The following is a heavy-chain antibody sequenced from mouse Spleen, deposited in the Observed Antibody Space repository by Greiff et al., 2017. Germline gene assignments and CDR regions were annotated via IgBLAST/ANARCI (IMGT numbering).Heavy chain of an antibody. Sequence: VQLQQSGPGLVQPSQSLSITCTVSGFSLTSYGVHWVRQSPGKGLEWLGVIWRGGSTDYNAAFISRLSISKDNSKSQVFFKMNSLQADDTAIYYCARPPYGSSPPWFAYWGQGTLVTVSA. CDR1: GFSLTSYG. J-gene: IGHJ3*01. CDR3: ARPPYGSSPPWFAY. D-gene: IGHD1-1*01. V-gene: IGHV2-2*01. CDR2: IWRGGST.